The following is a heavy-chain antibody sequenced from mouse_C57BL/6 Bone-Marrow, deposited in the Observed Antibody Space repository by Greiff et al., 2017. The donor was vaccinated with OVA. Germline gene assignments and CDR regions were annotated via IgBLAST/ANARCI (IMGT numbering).Heavy chain of an antibody. Sequence: QVQLKESGPGLVAPSQSLSITCTVSGFSLTSSAISWVRQPPGKGLEWLGVIWTGGGTNYNSALKSRLSISKDNSKSQVFLKMNSLQTDDTARYYCARNWGTTVVPPDYYAMDYWGQGTSVTVSS. J-gene: IGHJ4*01. V-gene: IGHV2-9-1*01. CDR2: IWTGGGT. D-gene: IGHD1-1*01. CDR1: GFSLTSSA. CDR3: ARNWGTTVVPPDYYAMDY.